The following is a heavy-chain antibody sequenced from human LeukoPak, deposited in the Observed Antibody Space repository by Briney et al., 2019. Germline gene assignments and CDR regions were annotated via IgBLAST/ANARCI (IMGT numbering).Heavy chain of an antibody. CDR3: TRLDYGSDY. V-gene: IGHV3-53*01. J-gene: IGHJ4*02. D-gene: IGHD3-10*01. Sequence: GGSLRLSCAASGFTFSSYSMNWVRQAPGKGLEWVSVIYSGDSTYYADSVKGRFTISRDNSKNTLYLQMNSLKTEDTAVYYCTRLDYGSDYWGQGTQVIVSS. CDR1: GFTFSSYS. CDR2: IYSGDST.